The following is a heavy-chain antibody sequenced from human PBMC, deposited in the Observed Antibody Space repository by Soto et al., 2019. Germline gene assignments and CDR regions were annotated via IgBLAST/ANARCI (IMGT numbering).Heavy chain of an antibody. CDR2: ISVKRVHT. D-gene: IGHD1-26*01. CDR1: GFTSGHYG. Sequence: QVQLVQSAAELTKPGASVRVSCKASGFTSGHYGISWVRQAPGQGLERRGWISVKRVHTNYAHKFRGRVTMTTDTSKTTVSMELTDLTSVYSAVYYCTRDGDQWDQRYCDQWGQGTLVTVSS. V-gene: IGHV1-18*01. CDR3: TRDGDQWDQRYCDQ. J-gene: IGHJ4*02.